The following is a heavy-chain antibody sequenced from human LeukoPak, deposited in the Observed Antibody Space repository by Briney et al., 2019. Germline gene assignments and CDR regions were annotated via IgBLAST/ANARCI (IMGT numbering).Heavy chain of an antibody. D-gene: IGHD3-3*01. V-gene: IGHV1-24*01. Sequence: ASVKVSCKVSGYTLTELSMHWVRQAPGKGLGWMGGFDPEDGETIYAQKFQGRVTMTEDTSTDTAYMELSSLRSEDTAVYYCATVPLWSGYRTDLNWFDPWGQGTLVTVSS. CDR2: FDPEDGET. J-gene: IGHJ5*02. CDR3: ATVPLWSGYRTDLNWFDP. CDR1: GYTLTELS.